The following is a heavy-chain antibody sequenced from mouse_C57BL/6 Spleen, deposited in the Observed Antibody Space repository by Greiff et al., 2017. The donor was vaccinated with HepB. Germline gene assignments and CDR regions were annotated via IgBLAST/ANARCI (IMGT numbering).Heavy chain of an antibody. CDR2: INPYNGGT. J-gene: IGHJ4*01. CDR1: GYTFTDYY. CDR3: ASYYLYAMDY. V-gene: IGHV1-19*01. Sequence: EVQLQESGPVLVKPGASVKMSCKASGYTFTDYYMNWVKQSHGKSLEWIGVINPYNGGTSYNQKFKGKATLTVDKSSSTAYMELNSLTSEDSAVYYCASYYLYAMDYWGQGTSVTVSS. D-gene: IGHD1-1*01.